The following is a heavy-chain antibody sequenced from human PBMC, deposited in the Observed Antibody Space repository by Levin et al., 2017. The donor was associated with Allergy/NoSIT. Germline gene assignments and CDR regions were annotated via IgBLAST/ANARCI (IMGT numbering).Heavy chain of an antibody. CDR3: ARGGGPGDWFDP. CDR1: GYRSSNYW. J-gene: IGHJ5*02. V-gene: IGHV5-10-1*01. D-gene: IGHD2-15*01. CDR2: IDPSDSYT. Sequence: GGSLRLSCKDSGYRSSNYWISWVRQMPGKGLEWMGRIDPSDSYTKYSPSFEGHVTISADRALSTAYLQWSSLKASDTAMYFCARGGGPGDWFDPWGQGTLVTVSS.